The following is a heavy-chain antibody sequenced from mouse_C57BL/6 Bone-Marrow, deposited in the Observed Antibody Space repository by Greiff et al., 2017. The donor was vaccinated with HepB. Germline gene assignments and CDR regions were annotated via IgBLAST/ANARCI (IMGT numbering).Heavy chain of an antibody. CDR2: IYPGSGST. Sequence: QVQLKQSGAELVKPGASVKMSCKASGYTFTSYWITWVKQRPGQGLEWIGDIYPGSGSTNYNEKFKSKATLTVDTSSSTAYMQLSSLTSEDSAVYYCAIRNGYDYPTYAMDYWGQGTSVTVSS. D-gene: IGHD2-4*01. J-gene: IGHJ4*01. CDR3: AIRNGYDYPTYAMDY. V-gene: IGHV1-55*01. CDR1: GYTFTSYW.